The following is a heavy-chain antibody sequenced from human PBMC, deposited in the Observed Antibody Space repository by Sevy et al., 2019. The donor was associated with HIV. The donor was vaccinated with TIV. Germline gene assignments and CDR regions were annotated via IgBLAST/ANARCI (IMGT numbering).Heavy chain of an antibody. V-gene: IGHV3-30*02. CDR2: IQYDGSNK. Sequence: GGSLRLSCAASGFSFSSYGMHWVRQAPGKGLEWMSYIQYDGSNKDYADSVKGRFTISRDNSKNTLYLQMISLRVEDTAVFYWVKEGGGEGGDHWGQGTLVTVSS. J-gene: IGHJ4*02. CDR3: VKEGGGEGGDH. D-gene: IGHD2-21*01. CDR1: GFSFSSYG.